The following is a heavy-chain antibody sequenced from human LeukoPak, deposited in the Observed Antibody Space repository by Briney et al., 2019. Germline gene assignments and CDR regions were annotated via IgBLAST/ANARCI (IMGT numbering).Heavy chain of an antibody. D-gene: IGHD2-21*01. CDR3: AKDFRIGYSAHFDY. V-gene: IGHV3-48*01. J-gene: IGHJ4*02. CDR1: GFTFSSYG. Sequence: GGSLRLSCEASGFTFSSYGMNWVRQAPGKGLEWVSYISSSSSSIYYADSVKGRFTMSRDNANNSLYLQMDSLRGEDTGVYYCAKDFRIGYSAHFDYWGQGALVTVSS. CDR2: ISSSSSSI.